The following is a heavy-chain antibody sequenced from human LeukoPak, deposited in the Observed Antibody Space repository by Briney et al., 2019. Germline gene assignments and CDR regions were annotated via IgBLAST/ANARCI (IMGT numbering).Heavy chain of an antibody. V-gene: IGHV3-30*18. Sequence: GGSLRLSCAASGFTFSSYGMHWGRQAPGKGLEWVAVISYDGSNKYYADSVKGRFTISRDNSKNTLYLQMNSLRAEDTAVYYCAKDTPHDYWGQGTLVTVSS. CDR2: ISYDGSNK. CDR3: AKDTPHDY. CDR1: GFTFSSYG. J-gene: IGHJ4*02.